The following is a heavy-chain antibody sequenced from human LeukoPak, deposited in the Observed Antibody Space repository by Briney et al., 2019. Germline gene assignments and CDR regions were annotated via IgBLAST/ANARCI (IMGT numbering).Heavy chain of an antibody. J-gene: IGHJ4*02. CDR2: IYSGGST. D-gene: IGHD4-17*01. Sequence: GGSLRLSCAASGFTVSTNYMSWVRQAPGKGLEWVSVIYSGGSTYYADSVKGRFTISKHNSENTLYLQMNSLRAEDTAVYYCARGMTNPFDYWGQGTLVTVSS. CDR3: ARGMTNPFDY. V-gene: IGHV3-53*04. CDR1: GFTVSTNY.